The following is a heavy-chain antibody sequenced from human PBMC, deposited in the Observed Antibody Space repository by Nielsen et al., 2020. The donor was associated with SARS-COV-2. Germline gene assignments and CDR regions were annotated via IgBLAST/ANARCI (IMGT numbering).Heavy chain of an antibody. D-gene: IGHD5-12*01. CDR2: IYYSGST. CDR3: ARALSGYSTDDAFDI. V-gene: IGHV4-39*01. J-gene: IGHJ3*02. Sequence: SETLSLTCTVSDGSISSSSYYWGWIRQPPGKGLEWIGSIYYSGSTYYNPSLKSRVTISVDTSKNQFSLKLSSVTAADTAVYYCARALSGYSTDDAFDIWGQGTMVTVSS. CDR1: DGSISSSSYY.